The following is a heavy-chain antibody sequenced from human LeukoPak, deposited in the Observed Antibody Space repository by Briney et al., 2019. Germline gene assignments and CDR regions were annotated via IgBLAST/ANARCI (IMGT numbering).Heavy chain of an antibody. Sequence: PSETLSLTCAVYGGSFSGYYWSWIRQPPGKGLEWIGEINHSGSTNYNPSLKSRVTISVDTSENQFSLKLSSVTAADTAVYYCARGRRGYSYGRLDYWGQGTLVTVSS. CDR2: INHSGST. V-gene: IGHV4-34*01. CDR1: GGSFSGYY. J-gene: IGHJ4*02. CDR3: ARGRRGYSYGRLDY. D-gene: IGHD5-18*01.